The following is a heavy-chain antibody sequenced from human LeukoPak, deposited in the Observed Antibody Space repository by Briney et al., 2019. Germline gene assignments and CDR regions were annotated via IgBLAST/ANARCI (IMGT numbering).Heavy chain of an antibody. J-gene: IGHJ4*02. CDR1: GFTFDDYG. V-gene: IGHV3-15*01. CDR2: IKSKTDGGTT. CDR3: TTGPYYDILTGYYTRHFDY. Sequence: TGGSLRLSCAASGFTFDDYGMSWVRQAPGKGLEWVGRIKSKTDGGTTDYAAPVKGRFTISRDDSKNTLCLQMNSLKTEDTAVYYCTTGPYYDILTGYYTRHFDYWGQGTLVTVSS. D-gene: IGHD3-9*01.